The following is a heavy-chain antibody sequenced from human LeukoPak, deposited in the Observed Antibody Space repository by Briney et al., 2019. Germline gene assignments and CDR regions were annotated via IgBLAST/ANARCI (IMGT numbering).Heavy chain of an antibody. CDR3: ARDGAGGGAFDI. J-gene: IGHJ3*02. V-gene: IGHV4-39*07. Sequence: SETLSPTCTVSGGSISSSSYYWGWIRQPPGKGLEWIGSIYYSGSTYYNPSLKSRVTISVDRSKNQFSLKLSSVTAADTAVYYCARDGAGGGAFDIWGQGTMVTVSS. CDR1: GGSISSSSYY. D-gene: IGHD1-26*01. CDR2: IYYSGST.